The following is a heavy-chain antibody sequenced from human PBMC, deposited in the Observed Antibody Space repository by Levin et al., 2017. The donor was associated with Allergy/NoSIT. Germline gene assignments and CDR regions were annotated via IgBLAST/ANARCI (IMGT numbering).Heavy chain of an antibody. CDR3: ARGDHDAFDI. CDR2: INWNGGST. J-gene: IGHJ3*02. Sequence: PGESLKISCAASGFTFDDYGMSWVRQAPGKGLEWVSGINWNGGSTGYADSVKGRFTISRDNAKNSLYLQMNSLRAEDTALYYCARGDHDAFDIWGQGTMVTVSS. V-gene: IGHV3-20*04. CDR1: GFTFDDYG.